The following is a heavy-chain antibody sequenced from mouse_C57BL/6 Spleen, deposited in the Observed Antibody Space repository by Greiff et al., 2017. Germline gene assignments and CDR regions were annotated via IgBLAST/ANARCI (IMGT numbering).Heavy chain of an antibody. V-gene: IGHV10-1*01. J-gene: IGHJ3*01. Sequence: EVKLVESGGGLVQPKGSLKLSCAASGFSFNTYAMNWVRQAPGKGLEWVARIRSKSNNYATYYADSVKDRFTISRDDSESMLYLQMNNLKTEDTAMYYCVRPPLYDGYFAYWGQGTLVTVSA. CDR2: IRSKSNNYAT. CDR3: VRPPLYDGYFAY. D-gene: IGHD2-3*01. CDR1: GFSFNTYA.